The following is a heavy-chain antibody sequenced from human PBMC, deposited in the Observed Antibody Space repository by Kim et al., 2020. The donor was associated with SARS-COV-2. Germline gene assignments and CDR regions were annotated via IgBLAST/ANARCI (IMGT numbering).Heavy chain of an antibody. J-gene: IGHJ5*02. CDR2: ISYSGST. CDR1: GGSISSTTFY. V-gene: IGHV4-39*01. D-gene: IGHD2-2*01. Sequence: SETLSLTCNVSGGSISSTTFYWGWIRQPPGKGLEWIGSISYSGSTYYNPSLKSRVTLSLDTSKSQFSLRLSSVTAADTAVYYCAAEDCSSTSCYPPLNWFDPWDQGTLVTVSS. CDR3: AAEDCSSTSCYPPLNWFDP.